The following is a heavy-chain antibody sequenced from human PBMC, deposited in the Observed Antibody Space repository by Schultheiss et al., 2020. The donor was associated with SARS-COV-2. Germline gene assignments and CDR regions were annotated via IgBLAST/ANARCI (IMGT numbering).Heavy chain of an antibody. J-gene: IGHJ4*02. CDR2: ISGSGGST. V-gene: IGHV3-23*01. Sequence: GGSLRLSCAASGFTFSSYAMSWVRQAPGKGLEWVSAISGSGGSTYYADSVKGRFTISRDNAKNTLYLQMNSLRAEDTAVYYCAREYAVRGNFDSWGPGTLVTVSS. D-gene: IGHD1-26*01. CDR3: AREYAVRGNFDS. CDR1: GFTFSSYA.